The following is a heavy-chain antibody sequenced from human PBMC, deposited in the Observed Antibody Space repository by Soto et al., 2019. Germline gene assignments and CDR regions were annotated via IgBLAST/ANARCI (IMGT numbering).Heavy chain of an antibody. J-gene: IGHJ5*02. CDR2: INPDSGGT. V-gene: IGHV1-2*02. CDR3: AREMDYYRT. D-gene: IGHD3-10*01. Sequence: QVQLVQSGAEVNKPGASVKVSCKASGYTFTDYYMHCVRQAPGQELEWMGWINPDSGGTRYAQKFQGRVTMTRDTSITTAYMELSRLRSDDTAVYYCAREMDYYRTWGQGTLVTVSS. CDR1: GYTFTDYY.